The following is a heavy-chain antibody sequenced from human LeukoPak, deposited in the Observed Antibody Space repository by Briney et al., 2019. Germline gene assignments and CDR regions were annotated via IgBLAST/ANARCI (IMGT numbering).Heavy chain of an antibody. D-gene: IGHD3-3*01. J-gene: IGHJ6*02. CDR3: ARDLMEGYPRGMDV. Sequence: ASVKVSCKASGYTFTSYDINWVRQATGQGLEWMGWMNPNSGNTGYAQKFQGRVTMTRNTSISTAYMELSSLRSEDTAVYYCARDLMEGYPRGMDVWGQGTTVTVSS. V-gene: IGHV1-8*01. CDR1: GYTFTSYD. CDR2: MNPNSGNT.